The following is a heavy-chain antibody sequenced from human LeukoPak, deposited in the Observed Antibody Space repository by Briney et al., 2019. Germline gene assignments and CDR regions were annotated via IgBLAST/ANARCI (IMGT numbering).Heavy chain of an antibody. D-gene: IGHD2-2*01. V-gene: IGHV1-69*13. J-gene: IGHJ6*04. CDR3: AREAFVVVPAADYYYYGMDV. Sequence: ASVKVSCKASGGTFSSYAISWVRQAPGQGLEWMGGIIPIFGTASYAQKFQGRVTITADESTRTAYMELSSLRSEDTAVYYCAREAFVVVPAADYYYYGMDVWGKGTTVTVSS. CDR2: IIPIFGTA. CDR1: GGTFSSYA.